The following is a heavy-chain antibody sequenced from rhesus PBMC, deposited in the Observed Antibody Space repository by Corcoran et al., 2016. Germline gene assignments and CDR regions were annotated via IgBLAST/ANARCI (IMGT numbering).Heavy chain of an antibody. V-gene: IGHV4-80*01. CDR1: GASISNYY. CDR3: AKYFNHGYFHFDY. J-gene: IGHJ4*01. Sequence: QVQLQESGPGLVKPSETLSLTCAVSGASISNYYWSWIRQPPGKGLEWIGEINGNCERPNYHPSLKSRVTISRDTSKNQFSLKLTSVTAADTAVYYCAKYFNHGYFHFDYWGQGVLVTVSS. CDR2: INGNCERP. D-gene: IGHD3-28*01.